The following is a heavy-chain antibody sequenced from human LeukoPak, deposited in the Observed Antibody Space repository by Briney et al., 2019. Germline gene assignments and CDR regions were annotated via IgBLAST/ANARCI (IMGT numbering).Heavy chain of an antibody. D-gene: IGHD3-22*01. Sequence: GGSLRLSCAASGFTFSSYGMHWVRQAPGKGLEWVAVIWSDGSNKYYADSVKGRFTISRDNSKNTLYLQMNSLRAEDTAVYYCARDEIYVRGSYYDSSGYPDYWGQGTLVTVSS. CDR3: ARDEIYVRGSYYDSSGYPDY. CDR2: IWSDGSNK. V-gene: IGHV3-33*01. CDR1: GFTFSSYG. J-gene: IGHJ4*02.